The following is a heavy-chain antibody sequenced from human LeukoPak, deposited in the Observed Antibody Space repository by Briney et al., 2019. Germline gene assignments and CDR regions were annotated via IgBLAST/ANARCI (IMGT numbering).Heavy chain of an antibody. CDR1: GGSFSDYY. Sequence: SETLSLTCAVYGGSFSDYYWSWIRQPPGKGLEWIVDISHSGSTNYNPTLKSRVPISVDTSKTQFSLNLRSLTAADPAVYYCARLAGDVAENFYYWGQGNLVTVSS. J-gene: IGHJ4*02. D-gene: IGHD4-17*01. CDR2: ISHSGST. V-gene: IGHV4-34*01. CDR3: ARLAGDVAENFYY.